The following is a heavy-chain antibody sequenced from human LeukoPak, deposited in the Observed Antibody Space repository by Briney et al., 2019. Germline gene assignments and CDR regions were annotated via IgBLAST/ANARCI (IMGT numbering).Heavy chain of an antibody. CDR1: GGTFSSYA. J-gene: IGHJ1*01. CDR2: IIPIFGTA. V-gene: IGHV1-69*13. D-gene: IGHD2-2*01. CDR3: ATDIVVVPAAVPEYFQH. Sequence: SVKVSCKASGGTFSSYAISWVRQAPGQGLEWMGGIIPIFGTANYAQKFQGRVTITADESTSTAYMELSSLRSEDTAVYYCATDIVVVPAAVPEYFQHWGQGTLVTVSS.